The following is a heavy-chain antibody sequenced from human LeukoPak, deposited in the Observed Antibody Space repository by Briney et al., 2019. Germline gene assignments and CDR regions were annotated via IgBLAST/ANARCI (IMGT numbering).Heavy chain of an antibody. CDR3: AVIKHDSSGYHRVTALDI. V-gene: IGHV1-69*05. D-gene: IGHD3-22*01. CDR2: IIPIFGTA. Sequence: GASEKVSCKASGGTFSSYAISWVRQAPGQGLEWMGGIIPIFGTANCAQKFQGRVTITTDESTSTAYMELSSLRSEDTAVYYCAVIKHDSSGYHRVTALDIWGQGTMVTVSS. J-gene: IGHJ3*02. CDR1: GGTFSSYA.